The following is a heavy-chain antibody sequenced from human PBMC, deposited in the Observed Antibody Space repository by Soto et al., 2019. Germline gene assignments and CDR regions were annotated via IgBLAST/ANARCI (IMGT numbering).Heavy chain of an antibody. D-gene: IGHD3-3*01. CDR1: GYTFTSYG. CDR3: ARVPPYDFWSGHIPHKYYYGMDV. CDR2: ISAYNGNT. J-gene: IGHJ6*02. Sequence: ASVKVSCKASGYTFTSYGISWVRQAPGQGLEWMGWISAYNGNTNYAQKLQGRVTMTTDTSTSTAYMELRSLRSDDTAVYYCARVPPYDFWSGHIPHKYYYGMDVWGQGTTVTVSS. V-gene: IGHV1-18*01.